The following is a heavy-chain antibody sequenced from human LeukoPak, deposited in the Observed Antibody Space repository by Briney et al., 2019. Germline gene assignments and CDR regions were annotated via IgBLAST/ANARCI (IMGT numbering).Heavy chain of an antibody. CDR2: ISYDGSNK. D-gene: IGHD6-13*01. Sequence: GRSLRLSCAASGFTFSSYAMHWVRQAPGKGLEWVAVISYDGSNKYYADSVKGRFTISRDNSKNTLYPQMNSLRAEDTAVYYCARETLPYSSSWTLFDYWGQGTLVTVSS. J-gene: IGHJ4*02. CDR3: ARETLPYSSSWTLFDY. CDR1: GFTFSSYA. V-gene: IGHV3-30*04.